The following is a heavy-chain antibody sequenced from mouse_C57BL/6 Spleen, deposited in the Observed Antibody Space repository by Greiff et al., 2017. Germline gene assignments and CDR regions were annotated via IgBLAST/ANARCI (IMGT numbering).Heavy chain of an antibody. CDR2: ISSGSSTI. CDR1: GFTFSDYG. V-gene: IGHV5-17*01. CDR3: AIQREDYIDY. J-gene: IGHJ2*02. Sequence: EVKVVESGGGLVKPGGSLTLSCAASGFTFSDYGMHWFRQAPEKGLAWVAYISSGSSTIYYADTVKRRFIISRYNAKKNMFLQVASLRSEDTAMYYCAIQREDYIDYWGQGTSLTVSS.